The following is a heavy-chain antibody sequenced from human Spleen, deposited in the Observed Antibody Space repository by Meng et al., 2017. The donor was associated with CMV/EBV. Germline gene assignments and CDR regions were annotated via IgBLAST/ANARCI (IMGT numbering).Heavy chain of an antibody. J-gene: IGHJ4*02. CDR2: IYWDDDK. CDR1: GCSLRTSGVG. D-gene: IGHD6-13*01. Sequence: PALVNHTQPLAAARSLSGCSLRTSGVGVGLIRQPAGQSLEWLALIYWDDDKRYSPSLKRRLTLTQDTSKNQVVLKMTNMDPVDTATYYCAHRCMYGSSWSDYWGQGTLVTVSS. V-gene: IGHV2-5*02. CDR3: AHRCMYGSSWSDY.